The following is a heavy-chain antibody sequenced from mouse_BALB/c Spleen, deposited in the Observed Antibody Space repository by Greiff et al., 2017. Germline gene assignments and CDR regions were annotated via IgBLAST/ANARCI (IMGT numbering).Heavy chain of an antibody. D-gene: IGHD1-1*01. J-gene: IGHJ4*01. Sequence: EVQLQQSGPELVKPGASVKMSCKASGYTFTSYVMHWVKQKPGQGLEWIGYINPYNDGTKYNEKFKGKATLTSDKSSSTAYMELSSLTSEDSAVYYCAITTVVARGYAMDYWGQGTSVTVSS. CDR2: INPYNDGT. CDR1: GYTFTSYV. V-gene: IGHV1-14*01. CDR3: AITTVVARGYAMDY.